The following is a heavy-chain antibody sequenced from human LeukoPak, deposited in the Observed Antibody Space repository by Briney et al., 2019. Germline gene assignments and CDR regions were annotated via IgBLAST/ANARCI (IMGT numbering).Heavy chain of an antibody. CDR2: IYHSGST. CDR1: GGSISSGGYY. J-gene: IGHJ5*02. D-gene: IGHD3-3*01. CDR3: ARDLRFLEWLSGFDP. Sequence: SETLSPTCTVSGGSISSGGYYWSWIRQPPGKGLEWIGYIYHSGSTYYNPSLKSRVTISVDRSKNQFSLKLSSVTAADTAVYYCARDLRFLEWLSGFDPWGQGTLVTVSS. V-gene: IGHV4-30-2*01.